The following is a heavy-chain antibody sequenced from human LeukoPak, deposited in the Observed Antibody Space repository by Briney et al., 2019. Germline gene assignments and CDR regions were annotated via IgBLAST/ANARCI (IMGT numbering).Heavy chain of an antibody. D-gene: IGHD3-22*01. CDR3: ARSATSGYFLFTF. V-gene: IGHV4-59*08. Sequence: SETLSLTCTVSGGSISSYYWSWIRQPPGKGLEWIGYIYYSGSTNHNPSLKSRLTISVDTSKNQFSLKLSSVTAADTAVYYCARSATSGYFLFTFWGQGTLVTVSS. J-gene: IGHJ4*02. CDR1: GGSISSYY. CDR2: IYYSGST.